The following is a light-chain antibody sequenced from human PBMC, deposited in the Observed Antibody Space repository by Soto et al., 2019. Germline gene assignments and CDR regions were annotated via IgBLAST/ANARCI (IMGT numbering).Light chain of an antibody. CDR1: QSVSTNF. CDR3: QQYGRTSWT. V-gene: IGKV3-20*01. J-gene: IGKJ1*01. CDR2: GAS. Sequence: EIVLTQSPGTLSLSPGERETISCRASQSVSTNFFAWYQQKPGQAPRLLIYGASTRATGIPDRFSGSGSGTDFTLTISRLEPEDFAIYYCQQYGRTSWTFGQGTKV.